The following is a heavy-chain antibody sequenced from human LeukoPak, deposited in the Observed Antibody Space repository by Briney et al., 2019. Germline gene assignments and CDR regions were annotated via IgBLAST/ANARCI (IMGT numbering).Heavy chain of an antibody. V-gene: IGHV3-21*01. J-gene: IGHJ4*02. D-gene: IGHD3-16*02. CDR3: ARANMITFGGVIVPFDY. Sequence: PGGSLRLSCAASGFTFSSYSMNWVRQAPGKGLEWVSSISSSSSYIYYADSVKGRFTISRDNAKNSLYLQMNSLRAEDTAVYYCARANMITFGGVIVPFDYWAREPWSPSPQ. CDR1: GFTFSSYS. CDR2: ISSSSSYI.